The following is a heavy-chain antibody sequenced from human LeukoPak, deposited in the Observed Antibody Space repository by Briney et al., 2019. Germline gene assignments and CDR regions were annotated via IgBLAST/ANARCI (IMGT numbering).Heavy chain of an antibody. CDR2: INTDGGSL. Sequence: PGGSLRLSCAASGFTFSSYWMYWFRQAPGKGPVWVARINTDGGSLNYADSVKGRFTISRDNAKNTLYLQMNSLGAEDTAVYYCARRINYYDSSGYYYVRYFDSWGQGTLVAVSS. CDR1: GFTFSSYW. CDR3: ARRINYYDSSGYYYVRYFDS. J-gene: IGHJ4*02. V-gene: IGHV3-74*01. D-gene: IGHD3-22*01.